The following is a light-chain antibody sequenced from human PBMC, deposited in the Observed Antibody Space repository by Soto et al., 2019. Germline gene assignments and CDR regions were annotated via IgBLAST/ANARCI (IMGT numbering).Light chain of an antibody. V-gene: IGKV3-20*01. Sequence: EIVLTQSPGTLSLSPGERATLSCGASQSVSSGFLAWYQQNPGQAPRLLIYGASSRATGIPDRFSGSGSGTDFTLTISRLEPEDVAVYYCQQYGSSPLTFGGGTKVEIK. CDR2: GAS. CDR3: QQYGSSPLT. J-gene: IGKJ4*01. CDR1: QSVSSGF.